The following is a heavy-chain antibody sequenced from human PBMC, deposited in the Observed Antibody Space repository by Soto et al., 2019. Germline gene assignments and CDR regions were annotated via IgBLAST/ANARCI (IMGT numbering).Heavy chain of an antibody. CDR2: MNPNTGNS. Sequence: ASVKVSCKASGYTFTSYDIYWVRQATGQGLEWMGWMNPNTGNSGYAQKFQGRATMASDTSISTAHMELSSLRSEDTAVYYCARRAETNGWNGFGADKYYFDFWGQGTLVTVSS. D-gene: IGHD1-1*01. J-gene: IGHJ4*02. CDR1: GYTFTSYD. V-gene: IGHV1-8*01. CDR3: ARRAETNGWNGFGADKYYFDF.